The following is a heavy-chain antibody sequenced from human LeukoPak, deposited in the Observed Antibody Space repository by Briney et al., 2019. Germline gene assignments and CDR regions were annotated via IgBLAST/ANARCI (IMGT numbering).Heavy chain of an antibody. CDR3: ARAQQYYDILTGYQSAYYFDY. CDR1: GFTFSSHA. Sequence: GESLRLSCAVSGFTFSSHAMSCVRQAPGKGLEWVSATSGSGSSTYYADSVKGRFTISRDNSKNTLYLQMNSLRAEDTAVYYCARAQQYYDILTGYQSAYYFDYWGQGTLVTVSS. J-gene: IGHJ4*02. V-gene: IGHV3-23*01. D-gene: IGHD3-9*01. CDR2: TSGSGSST.